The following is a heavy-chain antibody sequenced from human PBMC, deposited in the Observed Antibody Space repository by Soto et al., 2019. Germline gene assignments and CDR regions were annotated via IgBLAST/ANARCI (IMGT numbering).Heavy chain of an antibody. CDR2: IYYSGST. CDR3: ARGLVGPRSSYYFDY. Sequence: SETLSLTCTVSGGSISGFYWNWIRQPPGKGLEWIGYIYYSGSTNYNPSLKSPVTISVDPSKYHFSLKLTSVTAADTAVYYCARGLVGPRSSYYFDYWGQGTLVTVSS. J-gene: IGHJ4*02. D-gene: IGHD6-6*01. CDR1: GGSISGFY. V-gene: IGHV4-59*01.